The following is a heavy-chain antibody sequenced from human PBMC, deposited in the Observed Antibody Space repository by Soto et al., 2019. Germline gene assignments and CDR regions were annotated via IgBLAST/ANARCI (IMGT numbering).Heavy chain of an antibody. D-gene: IGHD2-2*02. V-gene: IGHV1-18*01. CDR2: ISAYNGNT. J-gene: IGHJ3*02. Sequence: ASVKVSCKASGYTFTSYVISWVRQAPGQGLEWMGWISAYNGNTSYAQKFQGRVTMTRNTSISTAYMELSSLRSEDTAVYYCAGYCSSTSCYKKNAFDIWGQGTMVTVSS. CDR3: AGYCSSTSCYKKNAFDI. CDR1: GYTFTSYV.